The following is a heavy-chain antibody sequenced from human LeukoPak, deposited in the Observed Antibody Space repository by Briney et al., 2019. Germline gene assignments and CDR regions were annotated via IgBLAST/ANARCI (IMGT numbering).Heavy chain of an antibody. Sequence: GGSLRLSCAASGFTFGSYWMHWVRQSPGKGLVWVSRINSDGSTTNYADSVKGRFTISRDNSKNTLYLQMNSLRAEDTAIYYCAKRDSSGSNEGDYWGQGTLVTVSS. V-gene: IGHV3-74*01. CDR3: AKRDSSGSNEGDY. D-gene: IGHD3-22*01. CDR2: INSDGSTT. CDR1: GFTFGSYW. J-gene: IGHJ4*02.